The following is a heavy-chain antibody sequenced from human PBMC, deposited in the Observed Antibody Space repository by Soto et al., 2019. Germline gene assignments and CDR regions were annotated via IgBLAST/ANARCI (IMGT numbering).Heavy chain of an antibody. V-gene: IGHV3-11*01. CDR1: GFTFSDYY. Sequence: GGSLRLSCAASGFTFSDYYMSWIRQAPGKGLEWVSYISSSGSTIYYADSVKGRFTISRDNAKNSLYLQMNSLRAEDTAVYYCARLRGGEVTIFGVVMPPANYYMDVWGKGTTVTVSS. D-gene: IGHD3-3*01. J-gene: IGHJ6*03. CDR2: ISSSGSTI. CDR3: ARLRGGEVTIFGVVMPPANYYMDV.